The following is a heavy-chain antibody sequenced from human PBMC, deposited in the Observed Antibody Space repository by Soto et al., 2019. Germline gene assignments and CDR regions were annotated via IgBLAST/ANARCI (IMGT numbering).Heavy chain of an antibody. CDR3: ARDRMYSSTWYSY. CDR1: GFTFSDYY. J-gene: IGHJ4*02. CDR2: ISRSGSTI. V-gene: IGHV3-11*01. Sequence: QVQLVESGGGLVKPGGSLRLSCAASGFTFSDYYMSWIRQAPGKGLEWVSYISRSGSTIYYADSVKGRFTVSRDNAKNSLFLQMNSLRAEDTAVYYCARDRMYSSTWYSYWGQGTLVTVSS. D-gene: IGHD6-13*01.